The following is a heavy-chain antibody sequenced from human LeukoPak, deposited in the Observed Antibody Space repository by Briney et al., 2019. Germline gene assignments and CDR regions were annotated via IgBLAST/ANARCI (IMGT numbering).Heavy chain of an antibody. CDR2: INPYNGNT. D-gene: IGHD6-13*01. V-gene: IGHV1-18*01. Sequence: GASVKVSCKASGYTFTIYNINWVRQAPGQGLQWMGWINPYNGNTKYAENLQGRVTMTADTSTSTAYMELRGLRSDDSAIYYCSREMGAAGHHYGLDVWGQGTTVTVSS. CDR1: GYTFTIYN. CDR3: SREMGAAGHHYGLDV. J-gene: IGHJ6*02.